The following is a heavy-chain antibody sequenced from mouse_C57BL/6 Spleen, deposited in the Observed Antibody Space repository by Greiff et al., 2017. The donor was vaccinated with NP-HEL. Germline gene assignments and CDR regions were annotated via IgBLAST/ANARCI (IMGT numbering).Heavy chain of an antibody. CDR2: ISYDGSN. CDR1: GYSITSGYY. Sequence: EVQLQQSGPGLVKPSQSLSLTCSVTGYSITSGYYWNWIRQFPGNKLEWMGYISYDGSNNYNPSLKNRISITRDTSKNQFFLKLKSVTTEDTATYYCAREDYGSSSLDYWGQGTTLTVSS. V-gene: IGHV3-6*01. CDR3: AREDYGSSSLDY. D-gene: IGHD1-1*01. J-gene: IGHJ2*01.